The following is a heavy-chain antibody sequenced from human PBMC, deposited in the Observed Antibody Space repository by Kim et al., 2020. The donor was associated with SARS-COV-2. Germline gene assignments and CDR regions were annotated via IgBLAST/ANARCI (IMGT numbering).Heavy chain of an antibody. V-gene: IGHV3-30-3*01. CDR3: ARDWGSCSGGSCQTYYY. J-gene: IGHJ6*01. D-gene: IGHD2-15*01. CDR2: ISYDGSNK. CDR1: GFTFSSYA. Sequence: GGSLRLSCAASGFTFSSYAMHWVRQAPGKGLEWVAVISYDGSNKYYADSVKGRFTISRDNSKNTLYLQMNNLRAEDTAVYYCARDWGSCSGGSCQTYYY.